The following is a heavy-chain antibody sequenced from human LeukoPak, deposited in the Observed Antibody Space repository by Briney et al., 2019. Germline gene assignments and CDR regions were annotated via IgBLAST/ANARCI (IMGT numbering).Heavy chain of an antibody. CDR2: INPNTGGT. J-gene: IGHJ6*03. CDR1: GYTFTGYY. Sequence: ASVKVSCKASGYTFTGYYIHWVRQAPGQGLEWMGRINPNTGGTNYAQKFQGRVTMTRDTSISPAYMELSSLRSDDTAVYYCARGWFGEWYMDVWGKGTTVTVSS. V-gene: IGHV1-2*06. CDR3: ARGWFGEWYMDV. D-gene: IGHD3-10*01.